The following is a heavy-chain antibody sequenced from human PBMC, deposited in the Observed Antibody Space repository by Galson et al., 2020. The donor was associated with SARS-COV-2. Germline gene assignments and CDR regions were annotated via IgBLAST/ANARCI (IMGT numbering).Heavy chain of an antibody. Sequence: GESLKISCLASGFDHSQYSMNWVRLVPGKGLESVASISSTGRYLFYGDSVRGRFTISRDNAKNALFLQMQNLRGEDTALYYCARDIQGFHSRPYSLVEELWGQGTLVTGSS. D-gene: IGHD3-10*01. CDR1: GFDHSQYS. J-gene: IGHJ4*02. CDR3: ARDIQGFHSRPYSLVEEL. V-gene: IGHV3-21*04. CDR2: ISSTGRYL.